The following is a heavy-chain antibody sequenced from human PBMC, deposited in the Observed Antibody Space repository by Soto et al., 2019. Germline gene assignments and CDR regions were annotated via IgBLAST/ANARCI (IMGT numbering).Heavy chain of an antibody. CDR2: IRSKANSDAT. V-gene: IGHV3-73*01. D-gene: IGHD5-12*01. J-gene: IGHJ4*02. CDR1: GLTFSSSA. Sequence: GFLRLSCAASGLTFSSSAMRWVRQASGKGLEWVGRIRSKANSDATAYAASVKGRFTISRDDSKNTAYLQMTRLKTEDTAVYYCTSRWLRLSSFRATTDDYWGQGTLVTVSS. CDR3: TSRWLRLSSFRATTDDY.